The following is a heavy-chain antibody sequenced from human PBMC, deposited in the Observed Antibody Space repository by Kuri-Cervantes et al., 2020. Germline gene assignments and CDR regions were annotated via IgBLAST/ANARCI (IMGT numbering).Heavy chain of an antibody. CDR2: INPNSGGT. J-gene: IGHJ3*02. CDR1: GYTFTGYY. Sequence: ASVKVSCKASGYTFTGYYMHWVRQAPGQGLEWMGWINPNSGGTSYAQKFQGLVTMTRDTSISTAYMKLSRLRSDDTAVYYCAAQSSVYGLAFDIWGQGTMVTVSS. CDR3: AAQSSVYGLAFDI. D-gene: IGHD4-17*01. V-gene: IGHV1-2*04.